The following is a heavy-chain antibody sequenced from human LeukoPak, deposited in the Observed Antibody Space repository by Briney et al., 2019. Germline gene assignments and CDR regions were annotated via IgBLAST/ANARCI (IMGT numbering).Heavy chain of an antibody. CDR3: ARGPSSNWSGLDF. V-gene: IGHV3-74*01. CDR2: ISPTGSTT. D-gene: IGHD6-13*01. CDR1: GFSFSGHW. J-gene: IGHJ4*02. Sequence: GGSLRLSCAASGFSFSGHWMHWARQLPGKGLVWVSRISPTGSTTSYADSVKGRFTVSRDNAKNTLCLQVNNLRAEDTAVYYCARGPSSNWSGLDFWGQGTLLTVSS.